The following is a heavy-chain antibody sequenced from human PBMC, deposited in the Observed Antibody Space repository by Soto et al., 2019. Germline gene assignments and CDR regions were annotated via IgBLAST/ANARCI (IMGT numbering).Heavy chain of an antibody. Sequence: EVQLVESGGGLIQPGGSLRLSCAASGFTVSSNYMSWVRQAPGKGLEWVSVIYSGGSTYYADSVKGRFTISRDNSKNTFYHKRNSRRAEARAVYYGAKRVSPAPAAGGNNWSPPGGKGPLVTVSS. J-gene: IGHJ5*02. D-gene: IGHD6-25*01. CDR2: IYSGGST. CDR3: AKRVSPAPAAGGNNWSPP. CDR1: GFTVSSNY. V-gene: IGHV3-53*01.